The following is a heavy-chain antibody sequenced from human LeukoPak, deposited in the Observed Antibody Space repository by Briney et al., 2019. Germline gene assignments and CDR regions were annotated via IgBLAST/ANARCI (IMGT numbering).Heavy chain of an antibody. CDR3: ARSAGPVIVPAAIGASGYYYYMDV. CDR1: GNTFSNYA. CDR2: IIPIFGTA. V-gene: IGHV1-69*05. J-gene: IGHJ6*03. Sequence: SVKVSCKAPGNTFSNYAISWVRQAPGQGLEWMGGIIPIFGTANYAQKFQGRVTITTDESTSTAYMELSSLRSEDSAVYYCARSAGPVIVPAAIGASGYYYYMDVWGKGTTVTVS. D-gene: IGHD2-2*02.